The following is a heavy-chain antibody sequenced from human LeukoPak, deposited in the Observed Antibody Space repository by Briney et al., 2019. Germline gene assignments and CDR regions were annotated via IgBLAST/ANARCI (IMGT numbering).Heavy chain of an antibody. Sequence: PGGSLRLSCAASGITFSDYAMNWVRQAPGKGLEWISYISSSSSIIYYADSVKGRFTISRDNAESSLYLQMNSLRAEDTAVYYCAREGHSSSWYYYYGMDVWGQGTTVTVSS. V-gene: IGHV3-48*04. CDR3: AREGHSSSWYYYYGMDV. CDR2: ISSSSSII. D-gene: IGHD6-13*01. J-gene: IGHJ6*02. CDR1: GITFSDYA.